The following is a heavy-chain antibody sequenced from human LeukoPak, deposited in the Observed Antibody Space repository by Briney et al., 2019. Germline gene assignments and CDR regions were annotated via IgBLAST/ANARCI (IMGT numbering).Heavy chain of an antibody. V-gene: IGHV4-34*01. CDR2: INHSGST. CDR3: ANLAGVRFDP. Sequence: PSETLSLTCTVSGGSISSYYWSWIRQPPGKGLEWIGEINHSGSTNYNPSLKSRVTISVDTSKNQFSLKLSSVTAADTAVYYCANLAGVRFDPWGQGTLVTVSS. J-gene: IGHJ5*02. D-gene: IGHD2-21*01. CDR1: GGSISSYY.